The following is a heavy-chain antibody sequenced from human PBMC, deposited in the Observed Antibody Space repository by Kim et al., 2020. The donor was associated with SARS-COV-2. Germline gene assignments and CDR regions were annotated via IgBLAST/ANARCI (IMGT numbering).Heavy chain of an antibody. D-gene: IGHD3-3*01. CDR2: ISSSSSYI. V-gene: IGHV3-21*01. CDR3: ARDPHRVGSRRGFLESPSGWEAFDI. CDR1: GFTFSSYS. Sequence: GGSLRLSCAASGFTFSSYSMNWVRQAPGKGLEWVSSISSSSSYIYYADSVKGRFTISRDNAKNSLYLQMNSLRAEDTAVYYCARDPHRVGSRRGFLESPSGWEAFDIWGQGTMVTVSS. J-gene: IGHJ3*02.